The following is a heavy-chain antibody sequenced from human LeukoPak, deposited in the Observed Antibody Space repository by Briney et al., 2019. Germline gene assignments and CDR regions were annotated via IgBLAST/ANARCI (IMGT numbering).Heavy chain of an antibody. D-gene: IGHD3-10*01. Sequence: GGSLRLSGAASGFTVSNNYMSWVRQAPGKGLDWVSVIYGGGSTYYADSVKGRFTISRDNSKNTLYLQMNSLRAEDTAVYYCACVPCRYSYGSGSYQNWFDPWGQGTLVTVSS. CDR1: GFTVSNNY. CDR2: IYGGGST. CDR3: ACVPCRYSYGSGSYQNWFDP. V-gene: IGHV3-66*01. J-gene: IGHJ5*02.